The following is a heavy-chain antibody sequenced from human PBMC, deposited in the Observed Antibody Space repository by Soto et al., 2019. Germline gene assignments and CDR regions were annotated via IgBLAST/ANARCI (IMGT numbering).Heavy chain of an antibody. J-gene: IGHJ4*02. CDR3: AKDIWGYSYGHYFDY. Sequence: GGSLRLSCAASGFTFSSYAMSWVRQAPGKGLEWVSAISGSGGSTYYADSVKGRFTISRDNSKNTLYLQMNSLRAEDTAVYYCAKDIWGYSYGHYFDYWGQGTLVTVSS. CDR2: ISGSGGST. D-gene: IGHD5-18*01. V-gene: IGHV3-23*01. CDR1: GFTFSSYA.